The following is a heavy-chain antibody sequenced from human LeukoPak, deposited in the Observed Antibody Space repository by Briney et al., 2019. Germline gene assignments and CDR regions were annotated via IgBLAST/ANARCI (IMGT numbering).Heavy chain of an antibody. CDR3: ARDYYGSGYHDY. D-gene: IGHD3-10*01. CDR1: GFTVSSNY. Sequence: GSLRLSCAVSGFTVSSNYMSWVRQPPGKGLEWIGEIYHSGSTNYNPSLKSRVTISVDKSKNQFSLKLSSVTAADTAVYYCARDYYGSGYHDYWGQGTLVTVSS. J-gene: IGHJ4*02. V-gene: IGHV4-4*02. CDR2: IYHSGST.